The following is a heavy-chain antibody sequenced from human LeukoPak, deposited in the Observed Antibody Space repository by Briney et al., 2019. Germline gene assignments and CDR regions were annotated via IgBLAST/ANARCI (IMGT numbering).Heavy chain of an antibody. D-gene: IGHD6-13*01. CDR3: VKLSSGSGSSFGFDS. CDR1: GFTFGSYA. Sequence: GESLRLSCAASGFTFGSYAMSWVRQTPGKSLEWVSIISNGGVTTYYADSVRGRFTISRDNSKDLLYLQVDSLRAEDTAVYYCVKLSSGSGSSFGFDSWGQGTLVTVSS. CDR2: ISNGGVTT. J-gene: IGHJ4*02. V-gene: IGHV3-23*01.